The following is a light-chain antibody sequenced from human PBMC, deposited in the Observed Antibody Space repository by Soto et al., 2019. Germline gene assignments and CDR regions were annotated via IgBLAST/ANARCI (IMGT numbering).Light chain of an antibody. Sequence: DIVMTQSPATLSMSPGERATLSCRASQTINNNLAWNQQKPGQAPRLLIYGASTRATGLPDRFSGSGSGTEFTLTIRSLQSEDFAVYYCQQYDKWPWTFGQGTKVEIK. CDR1: QTINNN. J-gene: IGKJ1*01. CDR3: QQYDKWPWT. V-gene: IGKV3-15*01. CDR2: GAS.